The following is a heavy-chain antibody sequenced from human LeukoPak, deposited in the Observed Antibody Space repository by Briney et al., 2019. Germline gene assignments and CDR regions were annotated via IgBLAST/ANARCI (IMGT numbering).Heavy chain of an antibody. CDR1: GVSISTYS. CDR3: ARGRVVVPVAVGAARFPYALDM. V-gene: IGHV4-59*08. J-gene: IGHJ3*02. Sequence: SETLSLTCTVSGVSISTYSWSWIRQPPGKGLEWIGYISYSGSTSYNPSLRSRVTISVDTSKNQFSLKLSSVTATDTAVYYCARGRVVVPVAVGAARFPYALDMWGQGRMVTVSS. D-gene: IGHD2-2*01. CDR2: ISYSGST.